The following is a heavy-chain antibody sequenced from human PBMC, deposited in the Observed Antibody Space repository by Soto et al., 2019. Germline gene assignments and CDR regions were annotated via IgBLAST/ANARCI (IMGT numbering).Heavy chain of an antibody. J-gene: IGHJ6*02. CDR3: ARDRAGHGLGGMDV. CDR2: IDPSDSYT. CDR1: GYSFTSYC. V-gene: IGHV5-10-1*01. Sequence: PGESLKLSCKGSGYSFTSYCISWVLQMPGKGLEWMGRIDPSDSYTNYSPSFQGHVTISADKSISTAYLQWSSLKASDTAMYYCARDRAGHGLGGMDVWGQGTTVTVSS. D-gene: IGHD3-10*01.